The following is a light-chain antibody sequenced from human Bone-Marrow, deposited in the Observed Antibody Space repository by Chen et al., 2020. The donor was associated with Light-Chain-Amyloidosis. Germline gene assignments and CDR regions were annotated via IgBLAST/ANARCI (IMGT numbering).Light chain of an antibody. J-gene: IGKJ5*01. CDR3: QQYKNYPCT. V-gene: IGKV1-5*03. Sequence: DIQMTQSPSTRSASVGDRVTISCRASQSLRTWLAWYQQKSGKAPKLLIYKSSTLQSGVPSRFRGSGSGTEFNLTIGSLQPDDFATYYCQQYKNYPCTLGQGTRLETK. CDR2: KSS. CDR1: QSLRTW.